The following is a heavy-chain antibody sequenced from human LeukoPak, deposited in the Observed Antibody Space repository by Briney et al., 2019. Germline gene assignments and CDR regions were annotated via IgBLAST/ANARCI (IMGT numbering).Heavy chain of an antibody. CDR1: GFTFSSYS. V-gene: IGHV3-21*01. CDR3: ASVRGH. Sequence: GGSLRLSCAASGFTFSSYSMNWVRQAPGKGLEWVSSIDFTSRYIYNADSVKGRFTTSRDNAKNSLDLQMNSLKVEDTAVYYCASVRGHWGQGTLVTVSS. J-gene: IGHJ4*02. CDR2: IDFTSRYI. D-gene: IGHD3-16*01.